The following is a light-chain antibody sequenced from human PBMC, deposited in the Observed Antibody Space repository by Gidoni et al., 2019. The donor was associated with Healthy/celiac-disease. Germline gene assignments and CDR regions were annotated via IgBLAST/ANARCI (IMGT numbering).Light chain of an antibody. CDR2: DVS. Sequence: QSALPQPASVSRSPGQSITIPCTGPSSDVGGYHYVTWYQQHPGKAPKLMIYDVSNRPSGVSNRFSGSKSGNTASRTISGLQAEDEADYYCSAYTSSSTPWVFGGGTKLTVL. V-gene: IGLV2-14*03. J-gene: IGLJ2*01. CDR3: SAYTSSSTPWV. CDR1: SSDVGGYHY.